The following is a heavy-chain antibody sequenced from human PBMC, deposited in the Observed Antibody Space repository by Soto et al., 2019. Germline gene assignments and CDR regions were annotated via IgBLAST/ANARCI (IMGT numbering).Heavy chain of an antibody. V-gene: IGHV4-31*03. CDR2: IYSSGNS. D-gene: IGHD3-9*01. CDR1: GASISRDDYY. CDR3: ASALTGDYVGFDY. Sequence: QVQLQESGPGLVKPSQTLSLTCSVSGASISRDDYYWSWIRQHPGKGLEWIAYIYSSGNSYYNPSLCSRVGISLDTSKNQFSLRLSSVTAADTGVYYCASALTGDYVGFDYWGQGTPATVSS. J-gene: IGHJ4*02.